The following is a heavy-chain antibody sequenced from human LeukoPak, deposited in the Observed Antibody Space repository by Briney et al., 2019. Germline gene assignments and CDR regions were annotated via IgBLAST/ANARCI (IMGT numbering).Heavy chain of an antibody. Sequence: GGSLRLSCAASGFTFSSYTMHWVRQAPGKGLEWVSSISSRSGYIYYADSVKGRFTISRDNAKNSLYLQMNSLRAEDTAVYYCARTLDSSGYYFDHWGQGTLVTVSS. D-gene: IGHD3-22*01. CDR3: ARTLDSSGYYFDH. J-gene: IGHJ4*02. CDR1: GFTFSSYT. CDR2: ISSRSGYI. V-gene: IGHV3-21*01.